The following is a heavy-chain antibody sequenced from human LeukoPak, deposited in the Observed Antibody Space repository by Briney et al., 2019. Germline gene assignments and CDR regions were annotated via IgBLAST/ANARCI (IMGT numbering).Heavy chain of an antibody. CDR1: GFTFRSFA. Sequence: QPGGSLRLSCAASGFTFRSFAMRWVRQAPGKGLEWVAIISYDESYKYYADSVKGRFTISRDNSKNTLFLQMNSLRPEDTALYYCARGFCSGGTCYYFDSWGQGTLVPVSS. CDR2: ISYDESYK. CDR3: ARGFCSGGTCYYFDS. D-gene: IGHD2-15*01. J-gene: IGHJ4*02. V-gene: IGHV3-30-3*01.